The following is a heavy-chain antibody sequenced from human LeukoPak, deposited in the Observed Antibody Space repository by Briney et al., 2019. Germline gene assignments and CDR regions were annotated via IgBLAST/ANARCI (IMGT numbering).Heavy chain of an antibody. CDR1: GFTFSSFD. J-gene: IGHJ3*02. CDR2: ISGSGGST. D-gene: IGHD4-17*01. Sequence: GGSLRLSCAASGFTFSSFDMSWVRQAPGEGLEWVSAISGSGGSTYNADSVKGRFTISRDNSKNTVYLQMNSLRAEDTAVYYCAKDHYGDYFSTGAFDIWGQGTMVTVSS. V-gene: IGHV3-23*01. CDR3: AKDHYGDYFSTGAFDI.